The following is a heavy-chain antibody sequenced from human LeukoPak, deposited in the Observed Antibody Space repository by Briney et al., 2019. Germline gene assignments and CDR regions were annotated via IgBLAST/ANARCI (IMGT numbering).Heavy chain of an antibody. J-gene: IGHJ6*02. CDR3: ARLDILTGYYYGMDV. V-gene: IGHV5-10-1*01. D-gene: IGHD3-9*01. Sequence: GESLKISCRASGCSFITYWVSWLRQMPGKGLEWMGRIDPTDSYIDYNPSFQGHVTLSADKSISTAYLQWTSLKASDTAMYYCARLDILTGYYYGMDVWGQGTTVTVSS. CDR2: IDPTDSYI. CDR1: GCSFITYW.